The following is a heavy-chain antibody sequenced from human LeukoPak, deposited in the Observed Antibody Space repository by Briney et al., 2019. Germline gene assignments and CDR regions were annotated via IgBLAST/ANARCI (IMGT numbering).Heavy chain of an antibody. CDR3: ARGVYIAAAQYGY. D-gene: IGHD6-13*01. V-gene: IGHV4-59*08. J-gene: IGHJ4*02. CDR1: GGSISSYY. CDR2: IYYSGST. Sequence: SETLSLTCTVSGGSISSYYWSWIRQPPGKGLEWIGYIYYSGSTNYNPSLKSRVTISVDTSKIQLSLKLSSVTAADTAVYYCARGVYIAAAQYGYWGQGTLVTVSS.